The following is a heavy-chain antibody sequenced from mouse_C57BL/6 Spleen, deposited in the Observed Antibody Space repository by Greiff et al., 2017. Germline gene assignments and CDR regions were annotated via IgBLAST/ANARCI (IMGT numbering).Heavy chain of an antibody. D-gene: IGHD5-5*01. CDR2: INYDGSST. Sequence: EVQVVESEGGLVQPGSSMKLSCTASGFTFSDYYMAWVRQVPEKGLEWVANINYDGSSTYYLDSLKSRFIISRDNAKNILYLQMSSLKSEDTATYYCARDHYLSRRGYFDVWGTGTTVTVSS. J-gene: IGHJ1*03. CDR1: GFTFSDYY. CDR3: ARDHYLSRRGYFDV. V-gene: IGHV5-16*01.